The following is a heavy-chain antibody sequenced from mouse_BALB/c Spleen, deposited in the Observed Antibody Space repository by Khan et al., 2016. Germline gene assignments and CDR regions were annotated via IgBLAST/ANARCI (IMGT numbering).Heavy chain of an antibody. D-gene: IGHD1-1*01. CDR1: GFNIKDTY. J-gene: IGHJ4*01. V-gene: IGHV14-3*02. Sequence: VQLQQSGAELVKPGASVKLSCTASGFNIKDTYMYWVRQRPEQGLEWIGRTDSTNGNTKYGPKFQGKATITADTSSNTAYLQLSSLTSEDTAVYYCARGLLPFYYAMDYWSQGTSVTVSS. CDR2: TDSTNGNT. CDR3: ARGLLPFYYAMDY.